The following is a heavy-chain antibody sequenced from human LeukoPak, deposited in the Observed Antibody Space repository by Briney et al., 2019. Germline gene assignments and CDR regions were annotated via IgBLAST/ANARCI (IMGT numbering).Heavy chain of an antibody. Sequence: GGSLRLSCAAYGFTVSSNYMSWVRQARGKGLEWVSVIYSGGSTYYADSVKGRFTISRDNSKNTLYLQMNSLRAEDTAVYYCARVGGYYYDSSGRAFDIWGQGTMVTVSS. CDR2: IYSGGST. CDR1: GFTVSSNY. J-gene: IGHJ3*02. D-gene: IGHD3-22*01. V-gene: IGHV3-66*01. CDR3: ARVGGYYYDSSGRAFDI.